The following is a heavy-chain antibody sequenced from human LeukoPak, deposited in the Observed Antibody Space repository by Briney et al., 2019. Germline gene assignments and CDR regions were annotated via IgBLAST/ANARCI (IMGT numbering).Heavy chain of an antibody. CDR3: ARLDRAVAGFFDC. CDR1: GFTFSSYW. CDR2: IKQDGSEK. V-gene: IGHV3-7*01. D-gene: IGHD6-19*01. J-gene: IGHJ4*02. Sequence: GGSLRLSCAASGFTFSSYWMSWVRQAPGKGLEWVANIKQDGSEKYYVDSVKGRFTISRDNAKNSLYLQMNSLRAEDTAVYYCARLDRAVAGFFDCWGQGTLVTVSS.